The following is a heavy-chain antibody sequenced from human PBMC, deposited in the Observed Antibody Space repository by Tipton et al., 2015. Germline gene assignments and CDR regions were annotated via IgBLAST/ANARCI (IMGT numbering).Heavy chain of an antibody. V-gene: IGHV4-59*01. D-gene: IGHD3-10*01. J-gene: IGHJ4*02. CDR1: GASITDYY. CDR3: ARDAGIYDNNGYDS. Sequence: TLSLTCTVSGASITDYYWSWIRQPPGKRLEWIGYTFYSGSTNYNPSLKSRITISIDTSKNQFFLKLRSVTAADTAVYFCARDAGIYDNNGYDSWGRGTLVTVSS. CDR2: TFYSGST.